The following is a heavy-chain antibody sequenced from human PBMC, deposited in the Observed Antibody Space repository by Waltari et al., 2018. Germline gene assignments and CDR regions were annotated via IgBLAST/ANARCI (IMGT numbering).Heavy chain of an antibody. CDR3: ARWDSPGRYFGD. CDR2: IRHTGVT. J-gene: IGHJ4*02. D-gene: IGHD1-20*01. Sequence: QAQLQESGPGLVKPSEPLSLTCRVSGGSINNYFWNWIRQPPGKALQWIGFIRHTGVTKSNPSLKSRVTMTVDTSKSQISLRLTSVSATDTAVYFCARWDSPGRYFGDWGQGTPVTVSS. V-gene: IGHV4-59*08. CDR1: GGSINNYF.